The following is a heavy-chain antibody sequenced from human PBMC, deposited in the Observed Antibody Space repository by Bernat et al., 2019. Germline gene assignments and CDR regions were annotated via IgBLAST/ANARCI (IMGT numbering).Heavy chain of an antibody. D-gene: IGHD3-22*01. CDR2: INAGNGNT. J-gene: IGHJ4*02. CDR3: ARPRRFYDSSGYYYDY. Sequence: QVQLVQSGAEVKKPGASVKVSCKASGYTFTSYAMHWVRQASGQRLEWMGWINAGNGNTKYSQKFQGRVTITRDTSASTAYMELSSLRSEDTAVYYCARPRRFYDSSGYYYDYWGQGTLVTVSS. CDR1: GYTFTSYA. V-gene: IGHV1-3*01.